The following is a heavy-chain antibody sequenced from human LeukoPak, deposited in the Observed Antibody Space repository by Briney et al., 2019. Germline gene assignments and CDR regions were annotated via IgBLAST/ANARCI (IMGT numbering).Heavy chain of an antibody. V-gene: IGHV3-74*01. J-gene: IGHJ4*02. CDR3: TRDFDFSSAI. CDR1: GFTFSSYW. CDR2: ISPDGSTT. Sequence: GGSLRLSCAASGFTFSSYWMHWVRQAPGKGLVWVSRISPDGSTTGHADSVKGRFTTPRDNAKNTLFLQMNSLRAEDTAVYYCTRDFDFSSAIWGQGTLVTVSS. D-gene: IGHD3-3*01.